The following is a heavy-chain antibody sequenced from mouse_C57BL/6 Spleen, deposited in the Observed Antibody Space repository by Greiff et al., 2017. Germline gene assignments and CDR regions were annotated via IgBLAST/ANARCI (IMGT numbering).Heavy chain of an antibody. J-gene: IGHJ4*01. V-gene: IGHV7-3*01. Sequence: DVHLVESGGGLVQPGGSLSLSCAASGFTFTDYYMSWVRQPPGKALEWLGFIRNKANGYTTEYSASVKGRFTISRDNSQSILYLQMNALRAEDSATYYCANSKDAMDYWGQGTSVTVSS. CDR2: IRNKANGYTT. D-gene: IGHD2-5*01. CDR3: ANSKDAMDY. CDR1: GFTFTDYY.